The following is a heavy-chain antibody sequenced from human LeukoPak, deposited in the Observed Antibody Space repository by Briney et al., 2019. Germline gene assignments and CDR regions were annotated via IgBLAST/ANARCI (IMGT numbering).Heavy chain of an antibody. CDR1: GYTFTSYD. CDR2: MNPNSGNT. Sequence: ASVKDTCKASGYTFTSYDTNWMRQATRQGLEWMGWMNPNSGNTGYAQKFQGRVTMTRNTSISTAYMELSSLRSEDTAVYYCARLTWFRELSGIWGQGTLVTVSS. CDR3: ARLTWFRELSGI. J-gene: IGHJ4*02. V-gene: IGHV1-8*01. D-gene: IGHD3-10*01.